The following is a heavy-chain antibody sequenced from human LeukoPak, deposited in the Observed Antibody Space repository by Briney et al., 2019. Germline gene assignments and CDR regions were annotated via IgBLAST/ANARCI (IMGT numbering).Heavy chain of an antibody. D-gene: IGHD6-13*01. CDR2: FDPEDGET. Sequence: ASVKVPCKVSGYTLTELSMHWVRQAPGKGLEWMGGFDPEDGETIYAQKFQGRVTMTEDTSTDTAYMELSSLRSEDTAVYYCATVRLSSSWYRFNNWFDPWGQGTLVTVSS. V-gene: IGHV1-24*01. CDR1: GYTLTELS. J-gene: IGHJ5*02. CDR3: ATVRLSSSWYRFNNWFDP.